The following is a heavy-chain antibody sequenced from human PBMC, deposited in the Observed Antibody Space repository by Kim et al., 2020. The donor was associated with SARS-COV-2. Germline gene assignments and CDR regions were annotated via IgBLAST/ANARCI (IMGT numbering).Heavy chain of an antibody. V-gene: IGHV3-7*01. D-gene: IGHD6-19*01. CDR1: GFTFSTFW. Sequence: GGSLRLSCAATGFTFSTFWMTWVRQPPGKGLEWVSTIKRDGSDKHYVDSVKGRFSISRDNAKNSLFLQMDSLRVEDTAVYYCARGQSPDSWGQGTLGIVSS. CDR2: IKRDGSDK. J-gene: IGHJ4*02. CDR3: ARGQSPDS.